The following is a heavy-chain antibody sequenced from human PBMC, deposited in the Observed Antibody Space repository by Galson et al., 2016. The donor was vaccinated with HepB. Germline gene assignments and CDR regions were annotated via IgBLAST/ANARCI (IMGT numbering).Heavy chain of an antibody. CDR3: AKDFGRFCDSGSCFPLDC. Sequence: SLRLSCAASGFTFSSHAMHWVRQAPGKGLEWVAFISYDGSNKYYIDSVKGRFTISRDNSRDTLYLQMNSLRTEDTAVFYCAKDFGRFCDSGSCFPLDCWGPGTLVSVSS. CDR1: GFTFSSHA. V-gene: IGHV3-30*04. J-gene: IGHJ4*02. D-gene: IGHD2-15*01. CDR2: ISYDGSNK.